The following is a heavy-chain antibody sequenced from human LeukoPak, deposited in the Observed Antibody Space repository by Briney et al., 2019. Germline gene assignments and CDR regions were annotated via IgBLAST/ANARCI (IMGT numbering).Heavy chain of an antibody. V-gene: IGHV3-53*01. CDR3: AREGGRATVFFDY. D-gene: IGHD1-26*01. Sequence: PGGSLRLSCAASGFTFNNYAMSWVRQAPGKGLEWVSVIYSGGTIYYADSVKGRFTISRDISKNTLYLQMNSLRAEDTAVYYCAREGGRATVFFDYWGQGTLVTVSS. J-gene: IGHJ4*02. CDR2: IYSGGTI. CDR1: GFTFNNYA.